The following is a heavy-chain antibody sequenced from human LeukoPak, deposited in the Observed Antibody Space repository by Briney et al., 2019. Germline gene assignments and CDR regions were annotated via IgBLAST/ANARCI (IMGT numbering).Heavy chain of an antibody. CDR1: GGSINSYY. Sequence: SETLSLTXTVSGGSINSYYWSWIRQPPGKGLEWIGYIYYNGRTNYNPSLKSRVTISVDTSKNQFSLKLTSVTAADTAVYYCARSIAVAGNDAFDIWGRGTMVTVSS. D-gene: IGHD6-19*01. CDR2: IYYNGRT. J-gene: IGHJ3*02. V-gene: IGHV4-59*01. CDR3: ARSIAVAGNDAFDI.